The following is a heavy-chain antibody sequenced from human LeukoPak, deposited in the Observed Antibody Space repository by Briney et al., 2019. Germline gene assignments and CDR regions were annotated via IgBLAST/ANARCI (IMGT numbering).Heavy chain of an antibody. CDR1: GFTFSSYA. V-gene: IGHV3-23*01. CDR3: AKDPFSYCSGGSCYNFDY. D-gene: IGHD2-15*01. CDR2: ICGSGGST. Sequence: GGSLRLSCAASGFTFSSYAMSWVRQAPGKGLEWVSAICGSGGSTYYADSVKGRFTISRDNSKNTLYLQMNSLRAEDTAVYYCAKDPFSYCSGGSCYNFDYWGQGTLVTVSS. J-gene: IGHJ4*02.